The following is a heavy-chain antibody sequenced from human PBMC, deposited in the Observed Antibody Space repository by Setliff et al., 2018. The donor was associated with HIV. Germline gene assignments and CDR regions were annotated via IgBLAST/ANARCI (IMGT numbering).Heavy chain of an antibody. CDR1: GYTFTSHG. J-gene: IGHJ4*02. CDR3: ARVPRWYYYDSSGYPDY. CDR2: ISAYNGNT. Sequence: ASVKVSCKASGYTFTSHGISWVRQAPGQGLEWMGWISAYNGNTNYAQKLQGRVTMTTDTSTSTAYMELRSLRSEDTAVYYCARVPRWYYYDSSGYPDYWGQGTLVTVS. D-gene: IGHD3-22*01. V-gene: IGHV1-18*01.